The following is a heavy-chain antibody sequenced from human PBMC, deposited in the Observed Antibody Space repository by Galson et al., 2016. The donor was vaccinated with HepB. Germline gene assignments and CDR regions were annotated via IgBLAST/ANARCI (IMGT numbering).Heavy chain of an antibody. J-gene: IGHJ4*02. V-gene: IGHV3-64D*06. Sequence: SLRLSCAASGFTFSIYGMHWIRQAPGKGLEYVSAISSNGGSTYYADSVKGRFTISRDNSKNTLYLQMSSLRAEDTAVYYCVKGGGSYDSSGYYGSDYWGQGTLVTVSS. D-gene: IGHD3-22*01. CDR3: VKGGGSYDSSGYYGSDY. CDR1: GFTFSIYG. CDR2: ISSNGGST.